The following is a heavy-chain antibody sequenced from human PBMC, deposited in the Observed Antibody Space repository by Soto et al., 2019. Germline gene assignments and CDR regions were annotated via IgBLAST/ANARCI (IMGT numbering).Heavy chain of an antibody. V-gene: IGHV4-34*01. CDR2: INHSGST. D-gene: IGHD6-13*01. J-gene: IGHJ5*02. Sequence: SETLSLTCAVYGGSFSGYYWSWIRQPPGKGLEWIGEINHSGSTNYNPSLKSRVTISVDTSKNQFSLKLSSVTAADTAVYYCARVLKQKLVLPGVRFDPWGKGTLVTVS. CDR3: ARVLKQKLVLPGVRFDP. CDR1: GGSFSGYY.